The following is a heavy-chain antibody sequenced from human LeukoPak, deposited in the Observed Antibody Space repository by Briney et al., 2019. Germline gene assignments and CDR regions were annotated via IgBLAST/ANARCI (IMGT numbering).Heavy chain of an antibody. CDR2: IYYSGST. CDR3: ARRPGEYGGNDFDY. J-gene: IGHJ4*02. D-gene: IGHD4/OR15-4a*01. CDR1: GGSISSSSYY. V-gene: IGHV4-39*01. Sequence: SETLSLTCTVSGGSISSSSYYWGWIRQPPGKGLEWIGSIYYSGSTNYNPSLKSRVTISVDTSKNQFSLKLSSVTAADTAVYYCARRPGEYGGNDFDYWGQGTLVTVSS.